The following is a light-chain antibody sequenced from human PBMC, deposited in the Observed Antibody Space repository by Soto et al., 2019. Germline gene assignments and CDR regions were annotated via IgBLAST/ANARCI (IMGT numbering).Light chain of an antibody. Sequence: QSVLTQPPSVSGAPGQRVTISCTGSSSNIGAGYDVHWYQQLPGTAPKLLIYGNSNRPSGVPDRFSGSKSGTSASLDITGLQPEDEADHSFQSYDCCLSGVVFGGGTELTVL. CDR1: SSNIGAGYD. CDR3: QSYDCCLSGVV. V-gene: IGLV1-40*01. CDR2: GNS. J-gene: IGLJ2*01.